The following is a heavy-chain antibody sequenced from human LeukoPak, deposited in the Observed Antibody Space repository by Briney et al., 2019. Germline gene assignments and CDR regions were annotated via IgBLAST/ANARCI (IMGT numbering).Heavy chain of an antibody. V-gene: IGHV1-2*02. D-gene: IGHD4-17*01. CDR1: GYTFTDYY. J-gene: IGHJ6*04. CDR3: AKNGDYGYAVDV. Sequence: GASVKVSCKASGYTFTDYYMHWVRQAPGQGLDWVGSFNPYSGASKYAQKLQGRVTMTGDTSISTAYLQLGSEIGDDPAVYYFAKNGDYGYAVDVWGKGTTVTVSS. CDR2: FNPYSGAS.